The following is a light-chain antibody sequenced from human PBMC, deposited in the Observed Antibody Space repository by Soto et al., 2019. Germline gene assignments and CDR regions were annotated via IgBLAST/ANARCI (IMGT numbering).Light chain of an antibody. CDR3: ASWDHSLSGYF. CDR1: ISNIGNNY. J-gene: IGLJ1*01. Sequence: QSVLTQPPSVSAAPGQKVTISCSGTISNIGNNYVSWYQQHPGAAPTLLIYESNRRPTGIPDRFSGSKSATSATLDITGLQTGDEADYYCASWDHSLSGYFFGSGTKVTVL. V-gene: IGLV1-51*02. CDR2: ESN.